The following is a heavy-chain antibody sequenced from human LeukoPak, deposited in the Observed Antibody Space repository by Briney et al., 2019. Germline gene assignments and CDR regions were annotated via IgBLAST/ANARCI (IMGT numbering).Heavy chain of an antibody. CDR3: AKLYSGSYYWFDP. CDR2: VSLNSGNT. J-gene: IGHJ5*02. Sequence: ASVKVYCKASGNTFTSYDINWVRQATGQGLEWMGWVSLNSGNTGYAQKFQGRVTMTRNTSISTAYMELSSLRSEDTAVYYCAKLYSGSYYWFDPWGQGTLVTVSS. V-gene: IGHV1-8*01. D-gene: IGHD1-26*01. CDR1: GNTFTSYD.